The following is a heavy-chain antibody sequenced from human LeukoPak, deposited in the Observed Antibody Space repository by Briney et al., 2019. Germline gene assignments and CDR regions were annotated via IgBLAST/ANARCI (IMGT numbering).Heavy chain of an antibody. CDR3: AKEGTVAGTGYFDY. CDR1: GFTFSNYN. V-gene: IGHV3-23*01. Sequence: GGSLRLSCAASGFTFSNYNMNWVRQAPGKGLEWVSAITGGDNTYYTDSVKGRFTISRDNSKNTLYLQMNSLRAEDTAIYYCAKEGTVAGTGYFDYWGQGALVTVSS. D-gene: IGHD6-19*01. CDR2: ITGGDNT. J-gene: IGHJ4*02.